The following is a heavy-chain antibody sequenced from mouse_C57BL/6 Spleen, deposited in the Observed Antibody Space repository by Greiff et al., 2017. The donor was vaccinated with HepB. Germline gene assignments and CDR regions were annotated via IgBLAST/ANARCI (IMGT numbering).Heavy chain of an antibody. CDR1: GFNIKDYY. V-gene: IGHV14-2*01. CDR3: ALYSKYVDWYFDV. D-gene: IGHD2-5*01. Sequence: VQLQQSGAELVKPGASVKLSCTASGFNIKDYYMHWVKQRTEQGLEWIGRIDPEDGETKYAPKFQGKATITADTSSNTAYLQLSSLTAEDTAVCYCALYSKYVDWYFDVWGTGTTVTVSS. CDR2: IDPEDGET. J-gene: IGHJ1*03.